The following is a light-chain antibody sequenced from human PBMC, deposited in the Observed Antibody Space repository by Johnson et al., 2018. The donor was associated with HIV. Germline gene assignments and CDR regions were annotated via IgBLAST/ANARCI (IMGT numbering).Light chain of an antibody. J-gene: IGLJ1*01. V-gene: IGLV1-51*02. CDR3: GSWDSSLSAGYV. CDR1: SSNIGKNY. Sequence: QSVLTQPPSVSAAPGQKVTISCSGSSSNIGKNYVSWYQQLPGTAPKVLIYEKNKRPSGIPDRFSASKSGTSATLGITGLQPGDEADYYCGSWDSSLSAGYVFGTGTKVTVL. CDR2: EKN.